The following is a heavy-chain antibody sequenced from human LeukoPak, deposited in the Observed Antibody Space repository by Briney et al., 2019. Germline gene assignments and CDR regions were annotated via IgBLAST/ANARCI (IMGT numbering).Heavy chain of an antibody. D-gene: IGHD4-17*01. V-gene: IGHV3-48*03. CDR3: AREVPTGTSFDY. CDR2: ISSSGGPI. Sequence: GGSLRLSCAASGFTLSSYEMNWVRQAPGKGLEWVSYISSSGGPIFYADSVKGRFTISRDNAKNSLFLQMSSLRAEDTAVYYCAREVPTGTSFDYWGQGTLVTVSS. J-gene: IGHJ4*02. CDR1: GFTLSSYE.